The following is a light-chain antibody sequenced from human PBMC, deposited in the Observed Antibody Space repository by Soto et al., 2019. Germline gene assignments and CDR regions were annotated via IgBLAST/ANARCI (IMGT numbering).Light chain of an antibody. CDR2: AAS. J-gene: IGKJ4*01. CDR3: QHYYSFPLT. V-gene: IGKV1-39*01. Sequence: DIQMTQSPSSLSASVGDTVIITCRASQSISTYLNWYHQKPGKAPELLIYAASTLQSGVPSRFSGSGSGTDFTLTISCLQSEDFATYYCQHYYSFPLTFGGGTKVDIK. CDR1: QSISTY.